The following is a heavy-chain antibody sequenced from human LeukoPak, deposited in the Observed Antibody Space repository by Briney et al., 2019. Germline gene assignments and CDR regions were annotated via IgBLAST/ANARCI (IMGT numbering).Heavy chain of an antibody. D-gene: IGHD2-2*01. V-gene: IGHV1-69*13. J-gene: IGHJ4*02. CDR2: IIPIFGTA. CDR3: AREVCSSTSCYPPPLGDY. Sequence: GASVKVSCKASGGTFSSYAISWVRQAPGQGLEWMGGIIPIFGTANYAQKFQGRVTITADESTSTAYMELSSLRSEDTAVYYCAREVCSSTSCYPPPLGDYWGQGTLVTVSS. CDR1: GGTFSSYA.